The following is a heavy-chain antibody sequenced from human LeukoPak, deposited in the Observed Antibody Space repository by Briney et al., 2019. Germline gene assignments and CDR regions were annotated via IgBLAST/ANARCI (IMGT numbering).Heavy chain of an antibody. CDR2: IDPSDSYT. Sequence: GEPLRISCKGSGYSFTSYWISWVRQMPGKGLEWMGRIDPSDSYTNYSPSFQGHVTISADKSISTAYLQWSSLKASDTAMYYCARHEVSTVTTVGAFDIWGQGTMVTVSS. CDR3: ARHEVSTVTTVGAFDI. D-gene: IGHD4-17*01. J-gene: IGHJ3*02. V-gene: IGHV5-10-1*01. CDR1: GYSFTSYW.